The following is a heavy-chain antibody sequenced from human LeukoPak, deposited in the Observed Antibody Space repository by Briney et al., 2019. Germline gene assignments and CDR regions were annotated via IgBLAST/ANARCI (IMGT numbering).Heavy chain of an antibody. CDR1: GDSISSGSYY. J-gene: IGHJ4*02. D-gene: IGHD2-2*01. CDR2: IYHSGST. Sequence: SQTLSLTCTVSGDSISSGSYYWGWIRQPPGKGLECIGTIYHSGSTYYNPSLKSRVTISVDTSKNQFSLRLSSVTAADTAVYYCARSSRSWSTFDNWGQGTLVTVSS. CDR3: ARSSRSWSTFDN. V-gene: IGHV4-39*07.